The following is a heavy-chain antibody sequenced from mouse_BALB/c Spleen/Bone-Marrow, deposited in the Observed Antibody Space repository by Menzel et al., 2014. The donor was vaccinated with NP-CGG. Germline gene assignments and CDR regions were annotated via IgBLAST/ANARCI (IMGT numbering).Heavy chain of an antibody. J-gene: IGHJ2*01. CDR2: IYPGDGDT. D-gene: IGHD1-1*01. CDR1: GYAFSSSW. CDR3: ARDYYGSSLDF. Sequence: VKLQESGPELVKPGASVKISCKASGYAFSSSWMNWVKQRPGQGLEWIGRIYPGDGDTNYNGKFKGKATLTADKSSSTAYMQLSSLTSVDSAVYFCARDYYGSSLDFWGQGTTLTVSS. V-gene: IGHV1-82*01.